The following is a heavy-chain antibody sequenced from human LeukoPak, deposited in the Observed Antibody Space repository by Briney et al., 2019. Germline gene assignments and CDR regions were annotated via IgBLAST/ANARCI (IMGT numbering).Heavy chain of an antibody. V-gene: IGHV6-1*01. CDR1: GDSVSNNNAA. CDR3: ASSSLRGRDAFDI. D-gene: IGHD3-16*01. CDR2: TYYRSKWYT. J-gene: IGHJ3*02. Sequence: SQTLSLTCAISGDSVSNNNAAWNWIRQSPSRGLEWLGRTYYRSKWYTDYAVSVSSRITINPDASKNQFSLQLNSVTPEDTAVYYCASSSLRGRDAFDIWGQGTMVTVSS.